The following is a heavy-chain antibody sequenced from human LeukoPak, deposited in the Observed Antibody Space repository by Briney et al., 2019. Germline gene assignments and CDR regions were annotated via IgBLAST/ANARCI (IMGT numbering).Heavy chain of an antibody. CDR1: GGTFISYA. CDR2: IIPIFGTA. V-gene: IGHV1-69*05. Sequence: SVKVSCKASGGTFISYAISWVRQAPGQGLECMGRIIPIFGTASYAHKFQGRVTITTDDSTSTAYMELSSLRSEDTAVYYCARSPGEYYYDSSGYYDGYFDYWGQGTLVTVSS. J-gene: IGHJ4*02. D-gene: IGHD3-22*01. CDR3: ARSPGEYYYDSSGYYDGYFDY.